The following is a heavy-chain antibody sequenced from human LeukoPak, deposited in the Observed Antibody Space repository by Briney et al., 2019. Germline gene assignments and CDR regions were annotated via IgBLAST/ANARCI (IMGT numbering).Heavy chain of an antibody. J-gene: IGHJ4*02. CDR3: ASTRCTGTSCYLPILD. CDR2: IKQDGSEN. D-gene: IGHD2-2*01. V-gene: IGHV3-7*01. Sequence: TGGSLRLSCAASGFTFSSYAMSWVRQAPGKGLEWVANIKQDGSENYYVDSVKGRFTISRDNAKNSLYLQMNSLRAEDTAMYYCASTRCTGTSCYLPILDWGQGILVTVSS. CDR1: GFTFSSYA.